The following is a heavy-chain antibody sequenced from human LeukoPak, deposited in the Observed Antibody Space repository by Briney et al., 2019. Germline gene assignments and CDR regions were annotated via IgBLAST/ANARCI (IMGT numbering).Heavy chain of an antibody. V-gene: IGHV4-59*01. D-gene: IGHD6-19*01. Sequence: PSETLSLTCTVSGGSIGIYYWNWIRQPPGKGLEWIGSLYYTGDTHYNPSLKSRVSVSVDTSRNEFYLNLKSVSAADTATYFCARDRDSGWYGWFDPWGPGILVTVSS. CDR1: GGSIGIYY. J-gene: IGHJ5*02. CDR2: LYYTGDT. CDR3: ARDRDSGWYGWFDP.